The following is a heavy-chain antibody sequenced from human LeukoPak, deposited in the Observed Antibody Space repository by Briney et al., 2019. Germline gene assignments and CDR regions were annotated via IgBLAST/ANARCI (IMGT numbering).Heavy chain of an antibody. D-gene: IGHD2-8*01. J-gene: IGHJ1*01. CDR2: ISGSGGNT. CDR1: ALTFSSHA. CDR3: ANNEWH. V-gene: IGHV3-23*01. Sequence: PGGSLRLSSPASALTFSSHAMSWVRQAPWKGLEWVSAISGSGGNTYYADSVKGRFTISRDNSKDTLYLQMNSLRVEDTAVYYCANNEWHWGQGTLVTVSS.